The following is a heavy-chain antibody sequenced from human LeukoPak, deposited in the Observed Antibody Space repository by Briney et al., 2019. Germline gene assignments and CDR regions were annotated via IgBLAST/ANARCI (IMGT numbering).Heavy chain of an antibody. J-gene: IGHJ4*02. Sequence: PWASVKVSCKVSGYTLTELSMHWVRQAPGKGLEWMGGFDPEDGETIYAQKFQGRVTMTEDTSTDTAYMELSSLRSEDTAVYYCATVDQWELRFDYWGQGTLVTVSS. V-gene: IGHV1-24*01. D-gene: IGHD1-26*01. CDR1: GYTLTELS. CDR3: ATVDQWELRFDY. CDR2: FDPEDGET.